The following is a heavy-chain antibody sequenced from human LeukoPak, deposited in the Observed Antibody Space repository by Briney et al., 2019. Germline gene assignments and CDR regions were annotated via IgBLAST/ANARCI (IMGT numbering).Heavy chain of an antibody. CDR2: ISGSGGST. J-gene: IGHJ4*02. V-gene: IGHV3-23*01. CDR1: GFTFSSYA. CDR3: ARCSGDTCYSEPPDY. D-gene: IGHD2-15*01. Sequence: GGSLRLSCAASGFTFSSYAMSWVRQAPGKGLEWVSAISGSGGSTYYADSVKGRFTISRDNSENTLYLQMNSLRAEDTAIYYCARCSGDTCYSEPPDYWGQGTLVTVSS.